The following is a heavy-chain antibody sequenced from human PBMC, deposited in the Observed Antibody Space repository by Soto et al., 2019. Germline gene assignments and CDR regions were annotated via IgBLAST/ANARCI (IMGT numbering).Heavy chain of an antibody. J-gene: IGHJ5*02. CDR1: GFTFNNAW. Sequence: VQLVESGGGLVKPGGSLRLSCAASGFTFNNAWMSCVRQAPGKVLEWVGRVKSKTEGGTVDYAAPVKARFSISRDDSTNTLYVQMNSLATEDTAVYYCAAMSGHSSVWFDHWCQGTLVTVSS. CDR2: VKSKTEGGTV. V-gene: IGHV3-15*01. CDR3: AAMSGHSSVWFDH. D-gene: IGHD3-22*01.